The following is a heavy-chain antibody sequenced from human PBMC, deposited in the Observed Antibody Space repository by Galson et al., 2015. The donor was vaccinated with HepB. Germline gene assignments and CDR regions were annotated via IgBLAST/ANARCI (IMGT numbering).Heavy chain of an antibody. Sequence: SVKVSCKASGYTFSTYSITWVRQAPGQGLEWMGWISPYNRNIDYAQTLQGRLTMTTDTSTSTAFMELRSLRSDDTAVYYCARGALVVVVGATQNNWFDPWGQGTLVTVSS. D-gene: IGHD2-15*01. J-gene: IGHJ5*02. CDR3: ARGALVVVVGATQNNWFDP. CDR1: GYTFSTYS. V-gene: IGHV1-18*01. CDR2: ISPYNRNI.